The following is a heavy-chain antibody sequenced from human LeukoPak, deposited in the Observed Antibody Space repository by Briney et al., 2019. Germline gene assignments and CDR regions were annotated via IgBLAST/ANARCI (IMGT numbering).Heavy chain of an antibody. Sequence: GGTLRLSCAASGFTFSRYGMSWVRQAPGKGLEWVSAISGSGGSTYYADSVKGRFTISRDNAKNSLYLQMNSLRAEDTAVYYCARDRRDSGSYSRYYWGQGTLVTVSS. V-gene: IGHV3-23*01. CDR1: GFTFSRYG. CDR2: ISGSGGST. CDR3: ARDRRDSGSYSRYY. J-gene: IGHJ4*02. D-gene: IGHD1-26*01.